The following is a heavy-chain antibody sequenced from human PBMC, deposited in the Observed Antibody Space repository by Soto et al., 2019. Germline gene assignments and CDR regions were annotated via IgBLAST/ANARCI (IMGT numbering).Heavy chain of an antibody. V-gene: IGHV3-49*03. CDR3: TRSPYDSSGYYESGMDV. Sequence: GGSLRLSCTASGFTFGDYAMSWFRQAPGKGLEWVGFIRTKAYGGTTEYAASVKGRFTISRDDSKSIAYLQMNSLKAEDTAVYYCTRSPYDSSGYYESGMDVWGQGTTVTVSS. D-gene: IGHD3-22*01. CDR2: IRTKAYGGTT. J-gene: IGHJ6*02. CDR1: GFTFGDYA.